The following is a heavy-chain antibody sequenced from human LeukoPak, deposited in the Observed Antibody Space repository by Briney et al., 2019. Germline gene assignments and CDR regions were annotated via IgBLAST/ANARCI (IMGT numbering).Heavy chain of an antibody. CDR2: ISGSGGST. Sequence: PGGSLRLSCAASGFTLSTYAMSWVRQAPGKGLEWVSGISGSGGSTYYADSVKGRFTISRDDSKKTLYLQMNSLRAEDTAVYYCVRDKWEPRYAFDIWGQGTMVTVSS. CDR1: GFTLSTYA. V-gene: IGHV3-23*01. D-gene: IGHD1-26*01. CDR3: VRDKWEPRYAFDI. J-gene: IGHJ3*02.